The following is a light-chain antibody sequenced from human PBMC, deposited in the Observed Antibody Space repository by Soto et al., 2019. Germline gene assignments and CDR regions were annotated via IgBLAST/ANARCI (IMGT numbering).Light chain of an antibody. V-gene: IGLV2-18*02. CDR1: SSDVGAYNR. Sequence: QSALTQPPSVSASPGQSVTIPCTATSSDVGAYNRVSWYQQYPGTPPKLMISEVNNRPSGVPDRFSGSKSGNTASLTISGLQAEDEADYYCNSYTSSGTLGVFGTGTKVTVL. CDR3: NSYTSSGTLGV. J-gene: IGLJ1*01. CDR2: EVN.